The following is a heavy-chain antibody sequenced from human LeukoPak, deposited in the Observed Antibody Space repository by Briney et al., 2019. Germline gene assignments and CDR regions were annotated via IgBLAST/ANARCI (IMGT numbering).Heavy chain of an antibody. D-gene: IGHD2-8*01. CDR1: GGTFSRYA. CDR3: ARGLLIAYYYYYYMDV. Sequence: ASVKVSCKASGGTFSRYAISWVRQAPGQGLEWMGGIIPIFGTANYAQKFQGRVTITTDESTSTAYMELSSLRSEDTAVYYCARGLLIAYYYYYYMDVWGKGTTVTVSS. J-gene: IGHJ6*03. V-gene: IGHV1-69*05. CDR2: IIPIFGTA.